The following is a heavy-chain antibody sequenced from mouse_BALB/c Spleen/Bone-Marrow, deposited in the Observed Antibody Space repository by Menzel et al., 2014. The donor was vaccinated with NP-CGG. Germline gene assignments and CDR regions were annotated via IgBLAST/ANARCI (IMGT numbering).Heavy chain of an antibody. CDR1: GYTFTGYT. J-gene: IGHJ2*01. D-gene: IGHD1-1*01. CDR3: ARRYYGSTFDY. V-gene: IGHV1-4*01. CDR2: INPSSGYT. Sequence: QVQLKQSGAELARPGASVKMSCKASGYTFTGYTMHWVKQRPGQGLEWIGYINPSSGYTNYNQKFKDKATLTADKSSSTAYMQLSSLTSEDSAVYYCARRYYGSTFDYWGQGTTLTVSS.